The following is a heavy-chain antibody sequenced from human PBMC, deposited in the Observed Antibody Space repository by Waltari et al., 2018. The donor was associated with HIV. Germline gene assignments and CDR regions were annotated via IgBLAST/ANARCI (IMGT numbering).Heavy chain of an antibody. J-gene: IGHJ1*01. CDR1: GYTFTGYY. CDR3: ARAVIYYDSSAHFQH. D-gene: IGHD3-22*01. V-gene: IGHV1-2*06. Sequence: QVQLVQSGAEVKKPGASVKVSCKASGYTFTGYYMHWVRQAPGQGLEWMGRINPNSGGTNYAQKFQGRVTMTRDTSISTAYMELSRLRSDDTAVYYCARAVIYYDSSAHFQHWGQGTLVTVSS. CDR2: INPNSGGT.